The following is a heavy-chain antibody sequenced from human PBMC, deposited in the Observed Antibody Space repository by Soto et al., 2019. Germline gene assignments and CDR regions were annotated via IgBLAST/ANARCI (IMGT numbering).Heavy chain of an antibody. CDR3: TTDLWRIAVVVGSTGYFNP. V-gene: IGHV3-7*03. CDR1: GFTFSSYW. J-gene: IGHJ5*02. D-gene: IGHD2-15*01. Sequence: LRLSCAASGFTFSSYWMSWVRQAPGKGLEWVANIKQDGSEKYYVDSVKGRFTISRDNAKNSLYLQMNSLRAEDTAVYYCTTDLWRIAVVVGSTGYFNPWGQGTPVTVSS. CDR2: IKQDGSEK.